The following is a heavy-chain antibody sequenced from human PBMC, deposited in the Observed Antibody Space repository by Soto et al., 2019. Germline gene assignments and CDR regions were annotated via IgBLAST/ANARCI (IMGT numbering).Heavy chain of an antibody. CDR1: GGAISSSNW. Sequence: PSETLSLTCAVSGGAISSSNWWSWVRQPPGKGLEWIGEIYHSGSTNYSPALKSRVTISVDKSKNQFSLKLSSVTAADTAVYYCARAWDDFWSGYLYYYYGMDVWGQGTTVT. D-gene: IGHD3-3*01. J-gene: IGHJ6*02. CDR3: ARAWDDFWSGYLYYYYGMDV. V-gene: IGHV4-4*02. CDR2: IYHSGST.